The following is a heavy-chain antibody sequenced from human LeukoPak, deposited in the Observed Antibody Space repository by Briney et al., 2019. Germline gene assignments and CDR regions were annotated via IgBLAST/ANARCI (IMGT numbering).Heavy chain of an antibody. V-gene: IGHV4-59*02. D-gene: IGHD6-19*01. CDR2: IYYNGNT. J-gene: IGHJ3*02. CDR1: GGSVSPSY. Sequence: SETLSLTCAVSGGSVSPSYWSWIRQPPGRALEWIGYIYYNGNTYYNPSLKSRVTISVDRSKNQFSLKVSSVTAADTAVYYCARDAYQWLADAFDIWGQGIMVTVSS. CDR3: ARDAYQWLADAFDI.